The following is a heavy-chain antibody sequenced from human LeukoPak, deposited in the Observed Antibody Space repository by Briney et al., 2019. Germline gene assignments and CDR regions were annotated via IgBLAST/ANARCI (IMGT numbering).Heavy chain of an antibody. CDR1: GFTFSNAW. J-gene: IGHJ4*02. Sequence: PGGSLRLSCAASGFTFSNAWMSWVRQAPGKGLEWVGRIKSKTDGGTTDYAAPVKVRFTISRDESKNTLYLQMNSLKTEDTAVYYCTTEIAEAGTFHFDYWGQGTLVTVSS. V-gene: IGHV3-15*01. CDR2: IKSKTDGGTT. CDR3: TTEIAEAGTFHFDY. D-gene: IGHD6-13*01.